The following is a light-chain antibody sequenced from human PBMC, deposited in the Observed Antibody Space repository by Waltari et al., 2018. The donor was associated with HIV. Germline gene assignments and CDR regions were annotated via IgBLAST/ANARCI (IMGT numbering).Light chain of an antibody. CDR3: YSTDSSDWV. Sequence: SYELTQPPAVSVSPGQTARITCSGDALPTKYAYWYQQKSGQAPVLVIYEDSKRPSGMPERFSGSSSGTIATLTISGAQVEDEADYYCYSTDSSDWVCGGGTKLTVL. V-gene: IGLV3-10*01. CDR1: ALPTKY. J-gene: IGLJ3*02. CDR2: EDS.